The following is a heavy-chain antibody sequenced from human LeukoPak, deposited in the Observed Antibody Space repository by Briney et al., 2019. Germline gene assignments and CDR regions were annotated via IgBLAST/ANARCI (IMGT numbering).Heavy chain of an antibody. CDR3: ARVVNWFDP. V-gene: IGHV3-21*01. D-gene: IGHD2-15*01. J-gene: IGHJ5*02. CDR1: GFTFSSYS. CDR2: ISSSGSYI. Sequence: KPGGSLRLSCASSGFTFSSYSMNWVRQAPGKGLEWVSSISSSGSYIYYLDSVRGRFTISRDNAKNSLYLQMNSLRAEDTAVYYCARVVNWFDPWGQGTLVTVSS.